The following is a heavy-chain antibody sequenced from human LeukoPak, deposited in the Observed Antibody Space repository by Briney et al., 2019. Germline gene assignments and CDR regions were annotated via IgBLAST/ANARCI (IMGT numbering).Heavy chain of an antibody. J-gene: IGHJ6*02. Sequence: SETLSLTCTVSGGSISSGGYYWSWIRQPPGKGLEWIGYIYHSGSTYYNPSLKSRVTISVDTSKNQFSLKLSSVTAADTAVYYCARVGAPWAEYYGMDVWGQGTTVTVSS. CDR2: IYHSGST. V-gene: IGHV4-30-2*01. CDR1: GGSISSGGYY. CDR3: ARVGAPWAEYYGMDV. D-gene: IGHD3-3*01.